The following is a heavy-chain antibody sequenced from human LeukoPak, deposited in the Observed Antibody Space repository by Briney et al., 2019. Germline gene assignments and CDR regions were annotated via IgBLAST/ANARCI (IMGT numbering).Heavy chain of an antibody. J-gene: IGHJ6*02. D-gene: IGHD2-15*01. Sequence: GGSLRLSCAVSGFTVSSHAMSWVRQAPGKGLEWVSSISGSGNRTYYADSVKGRFTISRDNSKNTLFLQMNSLRAEDTAVYYCAKNLYCGGGSCYPSALGMDVWGQGTTVTVSS. CDR3: AKNLYCGGGSCYPSALGMDV. CDR1: GFTVSSHA. V-gene: IGHV3-23*01. CDR2: ISGSGNRT.